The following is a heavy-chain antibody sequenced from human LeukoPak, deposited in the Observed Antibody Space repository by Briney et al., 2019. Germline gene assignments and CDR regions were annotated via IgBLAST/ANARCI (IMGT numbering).Heavy chain of an antibody. V-gene: IGHV3-13*01. CDR1: GFTFSSYD. CDR3: ARARSGSYLRFDP. CDR2: IGTAGDT. D-gene: IGHD3-10*01. J-gene: IGHJ5*02. Sequence: GGSLRLSCAASGFTFSSYDMHWVRQAPGKGLEWVSAIGTAGDTYYPGSVKGRFTISRENAKNSLYLQMNSLRAGDTAVYYCARARSGSYLRFDPWGQGTLVTVSS.